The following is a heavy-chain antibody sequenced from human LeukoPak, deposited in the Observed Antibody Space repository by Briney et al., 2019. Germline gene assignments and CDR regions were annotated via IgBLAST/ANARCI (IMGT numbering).Heavy chain of an antibody. J-gene: IGHJ4*02. CDR2: IKQDGSEK. V-gene: IGHV3-7*01. CDR1: GFTFSNYW. D-gene: IGHD6-19*01. Sequence: GGSLRLSCAASGFTFSNYWMSWVRQAPGKGLEWVANIKQDGSEKYYVDSVRGRFTISRDNAKNSLYLQMNSLRAEDMAVYYCASGSGWYKYWGQGTLVTVSS. CDR3: ASGSGWYKY.